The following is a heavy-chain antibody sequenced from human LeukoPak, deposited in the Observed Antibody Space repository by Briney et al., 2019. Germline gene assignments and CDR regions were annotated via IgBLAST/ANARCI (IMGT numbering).Heavy chain of an antibody. CDR1: GGSVSSGDYY. CDR2: INHSGST. D-gene: IGHD4-23*01. J-gene: IGHJ5*02. V-gene: IGHV4-61*08. CDR3: ARGGGYNWFDP. Sequence: PSETLSLTCTVSGGSVSSGDYYWSWIRQPPGKGLEWIGEINHSGSTNYNPSLKSRVTISVDTSKNQFSLKLSSVTAADTAVYYCARGGGYNWFDPWGQGTLVTVSS.